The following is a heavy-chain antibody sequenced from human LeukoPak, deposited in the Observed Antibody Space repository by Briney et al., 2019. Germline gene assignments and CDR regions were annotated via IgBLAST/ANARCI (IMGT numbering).Heavy chain of an antibody. V-gene: IGHV1-2*02. CDR2: INPDNGGT. J-gene: IGHJ4*02. CDR1: GYTFTSYY. D-gene: IGHD1-26*01. Sequence: GASVKVSCKTSGYTFTSYYIHWVRQGPGQGLDYMGWINPDNGGTNYAQNFQGRVIMTRDTSISTAYMQLSRLTSDDTAVYYCARSPSGELDYWGRGTLVSVSS. CDR3: ARSPSGELDY.